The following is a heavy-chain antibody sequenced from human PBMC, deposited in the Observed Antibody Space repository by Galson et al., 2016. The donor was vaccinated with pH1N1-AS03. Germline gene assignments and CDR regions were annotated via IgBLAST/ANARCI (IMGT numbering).Heavy chain of an antibody. CDR3: TQGEGGGPDDD. Sequence: SLRLSCAASAFPLRNYALRWVRQAPGKGLEWVSTLGSGGDTHYADSVKGRFTISRDKSKNTMYLQMNSLRAEDTAIYYCTQGEGGGPDDDWGQGTLIIVS. J-gene: IGHJ4*02. V-gene: IGHV3-23*01. D-gene: IGHD3-16*01. CDR2: LGSGGDT. CDR1: AFPLRNYA.